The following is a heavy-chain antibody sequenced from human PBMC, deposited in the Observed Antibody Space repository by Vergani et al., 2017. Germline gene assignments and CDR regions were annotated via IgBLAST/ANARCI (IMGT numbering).Heavy chain of an antibody. CDR2: IYYSGST. Sequence: QVQLPESGPGLVKPSETLSLTCTVSGGSISSYYWSWIRQPPGKGLEWIGYIYYSGSTNYNPSLKSRVTISVDTSKNQLSLKLSSVTAADTAVYYCARHPDYYDSSGYDDAIDIWGQGTMVTVAS. D-gene: IGHD3-22*01. CDR3: ARHPDYYDSSGYDDAIDI. J-gene: IGHJ3*02. V-gene: IGHV4-59*08. CDR1: GGSISSYY.